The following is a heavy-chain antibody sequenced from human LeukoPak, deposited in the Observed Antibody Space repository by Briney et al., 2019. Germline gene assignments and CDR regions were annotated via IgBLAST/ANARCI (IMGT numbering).Heavy chain of an antibody. CDR2: IIPIFGTA. J-gene: IGHJ4*02. CDR3: ARADLKDDSSGYYTY. D-gene: IGHD3-22*01. V-gene: IGHV1-69*05. CDR1: GGTFTRYA. Sequence: SVKVSCEASGGTFTRYAISCVRQAPGQGLEWMGGIIPIFGTANYAQQFQGRVTSTTDESTSAAYMELSSLRSEDTAVYYCARADLKDDSSGYYTYWGQGTLVTVSS.